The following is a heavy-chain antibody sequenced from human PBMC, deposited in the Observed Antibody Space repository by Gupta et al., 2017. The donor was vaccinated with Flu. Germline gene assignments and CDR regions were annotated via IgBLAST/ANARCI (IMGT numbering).Heavy chain of an antibody. J-gene: IGHJ5*02. V-gene: IGHV1-2*06. Sequence: VRQAPGQGLEWMGRINPNSGDTNYAQKFKGRVTMTRDTSISIVYMDLNSLKSDDTAVYYCARVGGSNYDFWSGPRTSWFDPWGQGTLVTVSS. CDR3: ARVGGSNYDFWSGPRTSWFDP. CDR2: INPNSGDT. D-gene: IGHD3-3*01.